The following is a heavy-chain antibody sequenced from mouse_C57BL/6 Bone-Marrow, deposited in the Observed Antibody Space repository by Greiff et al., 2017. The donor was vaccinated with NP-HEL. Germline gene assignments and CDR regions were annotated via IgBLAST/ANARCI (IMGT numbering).Heavy chain of an antibody. J-gene: IGHJ3*01. Sequence: VQLQQPGAELVRPGSSVKLSCKASGYTFTSYWMDWVKQRPGQGLEWIGNIYPSDSETHYNQQFKDKATLTVDKSSSTAYMQLSSLTSEDSAVYYCARKDGYYAWFAYWGQGTLVTVSA. D-gene: IGHD2-3*01. V-gene: IGHV1-61*01. CDR1: GYTFTSYW. CDR2: IYPSDSET. CDR3: ARKDGYYAWFAY.